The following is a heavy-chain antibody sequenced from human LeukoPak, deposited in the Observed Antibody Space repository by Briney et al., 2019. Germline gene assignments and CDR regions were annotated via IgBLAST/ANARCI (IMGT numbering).Heavy chain of an antibody. V-gene: IGHV3-53*01. J-gene: IGHJ4*02. CDR3: ARSGSSWYFYY. CDR2: LYSGGSA. D-gene: IGHD6-13*01. CDR1: GFTFSSYS. Sequence: GGSLRLSCSASGFTFSSYSMHWVRQAPGKGLEWVSVLYSGGSAYYADSVKGRFTISRDNSKNTLYLQMNSLRAEDTAVYYCARSGSSWYFYYWGQGTLVTVSS.